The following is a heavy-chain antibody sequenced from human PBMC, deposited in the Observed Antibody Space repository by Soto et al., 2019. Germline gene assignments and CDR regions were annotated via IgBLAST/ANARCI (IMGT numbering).Heavy chain of an antibody. CDR3: ARLSGGGFGVIIEGSNWWAP. CDR1: AHTFTSYY. V-gene: IGHV1-46*01. CDR2: INPNGGST. D-gene: IGHD3-10*01. J-gene: IGHJ5*02. Sequence: ASVKVFCKAPAHTFTSYYIHCVRQAPGHGLEWMGIINPNGGSTRFAPSFQGRISMTTDTSTSTVYMEVRSLRSQDSAVYHCARLSGGGFGVIIEGSNWWAPWGQGS.